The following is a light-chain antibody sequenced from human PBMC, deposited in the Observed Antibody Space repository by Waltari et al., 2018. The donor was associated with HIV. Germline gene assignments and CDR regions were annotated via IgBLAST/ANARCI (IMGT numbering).Light chain of an antibody. CDR2: LGS. Sequence: DIVMTQSPLFLPFTPGEPAFISCRSSQSLLHSNKKNYLDWYLQKPGQSPQLLIYLGSNRDSGVPDRFSGSGSGTDFTLKISRVEAEDVGVYYCMQALQTITFGQGTRLEIK. J-gene: IGKJ5*01. V-gene: IGKV2-28*01. CDR3: MQALQTIT. CDR1: QSLLHSNKKNY.